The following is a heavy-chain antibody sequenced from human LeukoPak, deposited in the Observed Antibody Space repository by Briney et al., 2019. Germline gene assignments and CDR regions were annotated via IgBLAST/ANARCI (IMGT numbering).Heavy chain of an antibody. D-gene: IGHD6-25*01. CDR3: ARGGMAAGVSDNWFDP. CDR2: INHSGGT. J-gene: IGHJ5*02. Sequence: PSETLSLTCTVSGGSISGSSYYWGWIRQPPGKGLEWIGKINHSGGTHYSPSLKSRVTISVDTSKNQFSLRLSSVTAADTAVYYCARGGMAAGVSDNWFDPWGQGTLVTVSS. CDR1: GGSISGSSYY. V-gene: IGHV4-39*07.